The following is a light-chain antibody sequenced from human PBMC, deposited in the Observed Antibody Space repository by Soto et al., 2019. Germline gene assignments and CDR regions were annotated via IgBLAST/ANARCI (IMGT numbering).Light chain of an antibody. CDR3: QQYNNWPPST. V-gene: IGKV3-15*01. CDR2: GAS. Sequence: EIVMTQSPATLSVSPGESATLSCRASQSVSNNLTWYQQKPGQPPRLLIYGASTRATGVPARFSGSGSGTEFTLTISSLQSEDFAVYYCQQYNNWPPSTFGQGSKVDIK. J-gene: IGKJ1*01. CDR1: QSVSNN.